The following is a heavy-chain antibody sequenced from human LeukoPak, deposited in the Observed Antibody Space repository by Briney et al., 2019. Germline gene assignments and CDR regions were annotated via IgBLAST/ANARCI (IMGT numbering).Heavy chain of an antibody. CDR3: ATSQSIQGSAFEWDDY. Sequence: EASVKVSCKVSGYTLTELSMHLVRQAPGKGLEWMGGFDPEDGETIYAQKFQGRVTMTEDTSTDTAYMELSSLRSEDTAVYYCATSQSIQGSAFEWDDYWGQGTLVTVSS. V-gene: IGHV1-24*01. CDR2: FDPEDGET. D-gene: IGHD1-26*01. J-gene: IGHJ4*02. CDR1: GYTLTELS.